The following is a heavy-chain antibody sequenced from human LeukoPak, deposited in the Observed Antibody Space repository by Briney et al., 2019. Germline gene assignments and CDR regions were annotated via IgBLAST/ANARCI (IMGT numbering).Heavy chain of an antibody. CDR2: INHSGST. D-gene: IGHD3-16*02. CDR1: GGSFSGYY. V-gene: IGHV4-34*01. CDR3: ARHFRRRRATNWGSYRYSYFDY. J-gene: IGHJ4*02. Sequence: SETLSLTCAVYGGSFSGYYWSWIRQPPGKGLEWIGEINHSGSTNYNPSLKSRVTISVDTSKNQFSLKLSSVTAADTAVYYCARHFRRRRATNWGSYRYSYFDYWGQGTLVTVSS.